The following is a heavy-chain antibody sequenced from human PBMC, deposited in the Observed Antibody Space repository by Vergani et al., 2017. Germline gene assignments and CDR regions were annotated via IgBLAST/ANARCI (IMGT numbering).Heavy chain of an antibody. CDR1: GFTFSSYS. Sequence: EVQLVESGGGLVKPGGSLRLSCAASGFTFSSYSMNWVRQAPGKGLEWVSSIRSSSSYIYYADSVKGRFTISRDNAKNSLYLQMNSLRAEDTAVYYCARVGRTGPLGYWGQGTLVTVSS. D-gene: IGHD3/OR15-3a*01. V-gene: IGHV3-21*01. CDR3: ARVGRTGPLGY. J-gene: IGHJ4*02. CDR2: IRSSSSYI.